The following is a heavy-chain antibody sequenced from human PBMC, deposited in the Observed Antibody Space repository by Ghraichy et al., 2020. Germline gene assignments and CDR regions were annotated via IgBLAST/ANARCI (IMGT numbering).Heavy chain of an antibody. D-gene: IGHD6-19*01. V-gene: IGHV3-74*01. J-gene: IGHJ4*02. CDR1: GFTFSSYW. Sequence: GGSLRLSCAASGFTFSSYWMHWVRQVPGKGLVWVSRINSDGSSTSYADSVKGRFTISRDNAKNTLYLQMNSLRAEDTAVYYCARSPIAVAGTSGDYWGQGTLVTVSS. CDR3: ARSPIAVAGTSGDY. CDR2: INSDGSST.